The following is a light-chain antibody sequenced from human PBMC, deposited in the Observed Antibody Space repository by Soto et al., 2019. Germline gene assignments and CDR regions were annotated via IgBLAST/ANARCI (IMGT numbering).Light chain of an antibody. CDR1: QSLLHSNGYNY. Sequence: DLVMTQSPLSLPVTPGEPASISCRSSQSLLHSNGYNYLDWYLQKPGQSPQLLIYLGSNRASGVPDRFSGSGSGTDFTLKISRVEAEDVGVYHCMQALQTPRTFGQGTKLEIK. J-gene: IGKJ2*01. V-gene: IGKV2-28*01. CDR2: LGS. CDR3: MQALQTPRT.